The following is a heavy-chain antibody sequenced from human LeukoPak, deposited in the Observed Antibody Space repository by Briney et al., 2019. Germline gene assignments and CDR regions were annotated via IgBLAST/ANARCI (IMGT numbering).Heavy chain of an antibody. CDR1: GYTFTGYY. CDR2: INPNSGGT. J-gene: IGHJ5*02. Sequence: ASVKVSCKASGYTFTGYYMHWVRQAPGQGLEWMGWINPNSGGTNYAQKFQGRVTMTRDTSISTAYMELSRLRSDDAAVYYCARAGRISSNWFDPWGQGTLVTVSS. V-gene: IGHV1-2*02. D-gene: IGHD2-15*01. CDR3: ARAGRISSNWFDP.